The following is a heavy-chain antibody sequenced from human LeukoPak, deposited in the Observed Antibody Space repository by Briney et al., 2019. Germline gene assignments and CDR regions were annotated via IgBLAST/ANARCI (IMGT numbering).Heavy chain of an antibody. CDR1: GFTFSSYA. Sequence: GRSLRLSCAASGFTFSSYAMHWVRQAPGKGLEWVAVIPYDGSNKYYADSVKGRFTISRDNSKNTLYLQMNSLRAEDTAVYYCARDYSSSWSRSAFDIWGQGTMVTVSS. J-gene: IGHJ3*02. CDR2: IPYDGSNK. V-gene: IGHV3-30*04. D-gene: IGHD6-13*01. CDR3: ARDYSSSWSRSAFDI.